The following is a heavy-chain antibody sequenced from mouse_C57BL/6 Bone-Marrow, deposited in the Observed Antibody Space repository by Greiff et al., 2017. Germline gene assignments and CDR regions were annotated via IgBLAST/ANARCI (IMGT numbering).Heavy chain of an antibody. Sequence: EVQLVESGGDLVKPGGSLKLSCAASGFTFSSYGMSWVRQTPDKRLEWVATISSGGSYTYYPDSVKGRFTISRDNAKNTLYLQMSSLKSEDTAMYYCARRRGFDYWGQGTTLTVSS. CDR1: GFTFSSYG. V-gene: IGHV5-6*01. CDR3: ARRRGFDY. CDR2: ISSGGSYT. J-gene: IGHJ2*01.